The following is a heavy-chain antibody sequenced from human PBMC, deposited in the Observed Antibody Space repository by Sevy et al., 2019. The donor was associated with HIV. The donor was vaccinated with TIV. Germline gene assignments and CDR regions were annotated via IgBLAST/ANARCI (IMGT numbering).Heavy chain of an antibody. CDR3: ARVPGRGSWNYGMDV. CDR1: GGSVSSGSYY. CDR2: IYYSGST. Sequence: ETLSLTCTVSGGSVSSGSYYWSWIRQPPGKGLEWIGYIYYSGSTNYTPSLKSRFTITVDTSKNQFSLKLSSVTAADTAVYYCARVPGRGSWNYGMDVWGQGTTVTVSS. J-gene: IGHJ6*02. D-gene: IGHD6-13*01. V-gene: IGHV4-61*01.